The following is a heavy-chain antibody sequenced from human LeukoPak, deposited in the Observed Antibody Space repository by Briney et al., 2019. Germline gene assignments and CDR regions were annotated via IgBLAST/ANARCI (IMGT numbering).Heavy chain of an antibody. V-gene: IGHV3-23*01. J-gene: IGHJ4*02. Sequence: GGSLRLSCAASGFIFSSYAMSWVRQAPGKGLEWVSPISGGGDSTYYRDSVKGRFTISRDNSKNTVDLQMSSLRAEDTAVYYCAKILRGYSYGGFDYWGQGTLVPVSS. CDR2: ISGGGDST. D-gene: IGHD5-18*01. CDR3: AKILRGYSYGGFDY. CDR1: GFIFSSYA.